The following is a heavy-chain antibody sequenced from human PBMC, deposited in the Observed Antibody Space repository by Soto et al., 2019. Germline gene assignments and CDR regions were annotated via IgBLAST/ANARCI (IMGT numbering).Heavy chain of an antibody. J-gene: IGHJ6*02. CDR2: LDGAGGST. V-gene: IGHV3-23*01. CDR3: AAPRDEYGSGVSWFTYGMDI. D-gene: IGHD3-10*01. Sequence: GGSLRLSGLASGFTFSDYAMTWVRHVPGRGLEWVASLDGAGGSTYYADSVRGRFTISRDNSQNTLFLQMKRLTVDDTAIYYCAAPRDEYGSGVSWFTYGMDIWGQGTTVTVSS. CDR1: GFTFSDYA.